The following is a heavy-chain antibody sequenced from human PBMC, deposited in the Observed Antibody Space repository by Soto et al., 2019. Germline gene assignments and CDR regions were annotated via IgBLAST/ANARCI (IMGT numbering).Heavy chain of an antibody. CDR2: IYTSGST. Sequence: SETLSLTCTVSGGSISSYYWSWIRQPAGKGLEWIGRIYTSGSTNYNPSLKSRVTTSVDTSKNQFSLKLSSVTAADTAVYYCARGHSGYDSGYYGMDVWGQGTTVTVSS. CDR3: ARGHSGYDSGYYGMDV. V-gene: IGHV4-4*07. D-gene: IGHD5-12*01. CDR1: GGSISSYY. J-gene: IGHJ6*02.